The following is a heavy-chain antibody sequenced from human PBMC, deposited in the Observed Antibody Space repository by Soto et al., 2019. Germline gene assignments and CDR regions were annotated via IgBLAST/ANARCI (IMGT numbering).Heavy chain of an antibody. CDR3: ARDFGYCSGGSCSGRNYYYYYGMDV. D-gene: IGHD2-15*01. V-gene: IGHV1-69*13. CDR2: IIPIFGTA. CDR1: GGTFSSYA. J-gene: IGHJ6*02. Sequence: SVKVSCKASGGTFSSYAISWVRQAPGQGLEWMGGIIPIFGTANYAQKFQGRVTITADESTSTAYMELSSLRSEDTAVYYCARDFGYCSGGSCSGRNYYYYYGMDVWGQGTTVTVSS.